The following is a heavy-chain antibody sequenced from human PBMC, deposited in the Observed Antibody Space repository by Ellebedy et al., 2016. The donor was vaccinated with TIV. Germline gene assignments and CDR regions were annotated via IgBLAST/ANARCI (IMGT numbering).Heavy chain of an antibody. CDR2: IYYSGST. J-gene: IGHJ6*02. CDR3: ARSNVTAMLYYYYYYGMDV. CDR1: GGSISSSSYY. V-gene: IGHV4-39*07. D-gene: IGHD5-18*01. Sequence: SETLSLXXTVSGGSISSSSYYWGWIRQPPGKGLEWIGSIYYSGSTYYNPSLKSRVTISVDTSKNQFSLKLSSVTAADTAVYYCARSNVTAMLYYYYYYGMDVWGQGTTVTVSS.